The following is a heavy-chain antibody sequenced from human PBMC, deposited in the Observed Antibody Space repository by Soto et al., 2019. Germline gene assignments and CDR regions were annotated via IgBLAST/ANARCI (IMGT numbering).Heavy chain of an antibody. J-gene: IGHJ5*02. CDR2: MYPNNGQT. V-gene: IGHV1-8*01. D-gene: IGHD3-16*01. CDR3: ATMIRGLIHWLDP. Sequence: ASVKVSCQAPGETPSNFVFNWGGQATGQGLEWMGWMYPNNGQTAYARTFQGRVTMTWNSSISTAYMELSSLTSEDTAVYYCATMIRGLIHWLDPWGQGTLVTVSS. CDR1: GETPSNFV.